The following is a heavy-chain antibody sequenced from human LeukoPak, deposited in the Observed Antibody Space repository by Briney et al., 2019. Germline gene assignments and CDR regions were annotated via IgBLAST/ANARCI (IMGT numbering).Heavy chain of an antibody. Sequence: GGSLRLSCAASGFTFSNYAINWVRQAPGKGLEWVSAISGSGGNTYYADSVKGRFTISRDNSKNTVYLQMNSLRAEDTAIYYCMRDYSGMGIDYWGQGTLVTVSS. CDR3: MRDYSGMGIDY. V-gene: IGHV3-23*01. J-gene: IGHJ4*02. CDR2: ISGSGGNT. D-gene: IGHD3-10*01. CDR1: GFTFSNYA.